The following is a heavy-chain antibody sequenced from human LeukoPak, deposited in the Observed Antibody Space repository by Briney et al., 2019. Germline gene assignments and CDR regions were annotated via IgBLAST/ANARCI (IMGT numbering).Heavy chain of an antibody. V-gene: IGHV3-23*01. Sequence: GGSLRLSCTASGFTFSTYDMNWVRQAPGKGLEWVSTVRVNGRSTYYADSVKGRFTISRDNSKNTLYLQMNSLRAEDTALYYCAKPGEPSNYFFDYWGQGALVTVSS. CDR2: VRVNGRST. CDR1: GFTFSTYD. J-gene: IGHJ4*02. CDR3: AKPGEPSNYFFDY. D-gene: IGHD2-21*01.